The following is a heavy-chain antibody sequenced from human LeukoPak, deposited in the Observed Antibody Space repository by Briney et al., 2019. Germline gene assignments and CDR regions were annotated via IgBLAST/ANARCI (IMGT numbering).Heavy chain of an antibody. CDR2: INSDGSTT. J-gene: IGHJ4*02. D-gene: IGHD6-19*01. CDR1: GLTFSSYW. V-gene: IGHV3-74*01. Sequence: AGGSLRLSCAASGLTFSSYWMHWVRQAPGKGLVWVSRINSDGSTTTYADSVKGRFTISRDNSKNTLYLQMNTLRAEDTAVYYCARPKYTSGWFRSYFNYWGQGTLVTVSS. CDR3: ARPKYTSGWFRSYFNY.